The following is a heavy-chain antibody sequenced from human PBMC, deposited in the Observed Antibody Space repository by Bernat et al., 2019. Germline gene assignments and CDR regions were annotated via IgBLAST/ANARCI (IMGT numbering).Heavy chain of an antibody. Sequence: QLQLQASGAGLVRPSETLSLTCTVSGGSISSRSYYWGWIRQPPGKGLEWIGTSYYSGSTYYNPSLKSRVTISVDTSKNRFSLKLGSVTAADTAVYSCARVVGATYFAYRGQGTLVTVSS. CDR1: GGSISSRSYY. D-gene: IGHD1-26*01. CDR2: SYYSGST. V-gene: IGHV4-39*01. CDR3: ARVVGATYFAY. J-gene: IGHJ4*02.